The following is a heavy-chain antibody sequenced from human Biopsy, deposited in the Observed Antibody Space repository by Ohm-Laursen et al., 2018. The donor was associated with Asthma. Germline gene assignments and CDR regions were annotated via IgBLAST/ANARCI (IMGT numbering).Heavy chain of an antibody. V-gene: IGHV1-69*13. CDR3: ARKAGSCISRTCYSLDF. Sequence: SVKVSCKSLGGTFNTYVIGWVRQAPGQGLEWMGGINSVFGTTTYPQKFQDRVTITADDSTSTVYMELSSLRSEDTAVYYCARKAGSCISRTCYSLDFWGQGTQVTVSS. CDR2: INSVFGTT. J-gene: IGHJ4*02. CDR1: GGTFNTYV. D-gene: IGHD2-2*01.